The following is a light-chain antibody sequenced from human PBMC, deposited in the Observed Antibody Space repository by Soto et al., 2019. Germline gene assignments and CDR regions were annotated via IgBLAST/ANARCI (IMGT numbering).Light chain of an antibody. V-gene: IGKV3-20*01. CDR3: QQYGSTGK. CDR2: GAS. CDR1: QSVSNNY. Sequence: EIVLTQSPGTLSLSPGERATLSCRASQSVSNNYLAWYQQKPGQAPRLLIYGASNRANGIPDRLSGSGSGTDFTLTISGLEPDDFPVYYCQQYGSTGKFGQGTKVEIK. J-gene: IGKJ1*01.